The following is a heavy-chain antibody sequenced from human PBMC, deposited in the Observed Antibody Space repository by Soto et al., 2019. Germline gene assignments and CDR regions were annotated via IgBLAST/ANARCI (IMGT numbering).Heavy chain of an antibody. CDR3: AKRRPGGLDY. CDR2: ISYDGSNK. Sequence: GGSLRLSCAASGFTFSSYGMHWVRQAPGKGLEWVAVISYDGSNKYYADSVKGRFTISRDNSKNTLYLQMNSLRAEDTAVYYCAKRRPGGLDYWGQGTLVTVSS. J-gene: IGHJ4*02. V-gene: IGHV3-30*18. D-gene: IGHD3-16*01. CDR1: GFTFSSYG.